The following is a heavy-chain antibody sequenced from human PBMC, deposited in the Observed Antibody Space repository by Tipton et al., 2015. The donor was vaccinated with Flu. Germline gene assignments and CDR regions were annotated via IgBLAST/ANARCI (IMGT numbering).Heavy chain of an antibody. J-gene: IGHJ3*02. D-gene: IGHD6-13*01. CDR2: IVVGSGNT. CDR3: AADSGTAAGIGDAFDI. CDR1: GFTFTSSA. Sequence: QMQLVQSGPEVKKPGTSVKVSCKASGFTFTSSAVQWVRQARGQRLEWIGWIVVGSGNTNYAQKFRERVTITRDMSTSTAYMELSSLRSEDTAVYYCAADSGTAAGIGDAFDIWGQGTMVTVSS. V-gene: IGHV1-58*01.